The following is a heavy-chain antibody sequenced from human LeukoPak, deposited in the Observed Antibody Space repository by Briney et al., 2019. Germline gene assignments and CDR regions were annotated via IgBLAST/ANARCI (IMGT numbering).Heavy chain of an antibody. CDR2: TGSNGVT. CDR3: GIRDTSDYYVF. Sequence: GGSLRLSCTGSGFTFRTYAFSWVRQAPGKGLEWVSATGSNGVTYYADSVKGRFTISRDNSKNALYLQMNGLRADDTAVYYCGIRDTSDYYVFWDQGTLVTVSS. D-gene: IGHD3-22*01. J-gene: IGHJ4*02. V-gene: IGHV3-23*01. CDR1: GFTFRTYA.